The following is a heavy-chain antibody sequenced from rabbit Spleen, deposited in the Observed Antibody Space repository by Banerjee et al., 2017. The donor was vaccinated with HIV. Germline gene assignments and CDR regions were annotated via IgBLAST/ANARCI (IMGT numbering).Heavy chain of an antibody. D-gene: IGHD6-1*01. CDR3: AREATSVNDYPYDYFDL. J-gene: IGHJ4*01. V-gene: IGHV1S40*01. CDR2: IYGGRSGNT. Sequence: QSLEESGGDLVKPEGSLTLTCTASGFSFSSSHYMCWVRQAPGKGLEWIACIYGGRSGNTYYASWAKGRFTISKTSSTTVDLKMTSLTAADTATYFCAREATSVNDYPYDYFDLWGPGTLVTVS. CDR1: GFSFSSSHY.